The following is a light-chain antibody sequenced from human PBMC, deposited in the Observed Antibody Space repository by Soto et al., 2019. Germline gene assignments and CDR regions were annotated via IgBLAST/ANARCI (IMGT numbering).Light chain of an antibody. CDR1: SSNIGAGYD. V-gene: IGLV1-40*01. Sequence: QSVLTQPPSVSGAPGQRVTISCTGSSSNIGAGYDVHWYQQLPGTAPKLLIYGNNNRPSGVPDRFSGSKSGTSASLAITGLRAEDEADYYCQSYDSSLSGYVFGTGTKLTVL. CDR2: GNN. CDR3: QSYDSSLSGYV. J-gene: IGLJ1*01.